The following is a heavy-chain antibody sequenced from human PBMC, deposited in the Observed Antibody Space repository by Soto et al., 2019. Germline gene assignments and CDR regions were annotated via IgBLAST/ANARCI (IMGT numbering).Heavy chain of an antibody. D-gene: IGHD2-15*01. CDR2: VIGTGIDT. CDR1: GFTFTNYA. CDR3: AKATRGQCIGAHCYACDL. Sequence: EVQLLESGGGLVQPGGSLRLSCAASGFTFTNYAMNWVRHSPGKGLEWVASVIGTGIDTYHAASVKGRFTISRDNSRNTMYLEMNRLRAEDTAMYHCAKATRGQCIGAHCYACDLWGQGILVTVS. V-gene: IGHV3-23*01. J-gene: IGHJ4*02.